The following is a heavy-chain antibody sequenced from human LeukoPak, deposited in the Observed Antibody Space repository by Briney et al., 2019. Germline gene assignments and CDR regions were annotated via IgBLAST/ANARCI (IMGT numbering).Heavy chain of an antibody. CDR1: GYSFTSYW. Sequence: GESLKISCKGSGYSFTSYWIGWVRQMPGKGLEWVGTIYPGDSDTKYSPSFQGQVTISADASISTAYLQWSSLKASDTAMYYCARGPDYYYMDVWGKGTTVTVSS. CDR3: ARGPDYYYMDV. CDR2: IYPGDSDT. J-gene: IGHJ6*03. V-gene: IGHV5-51*01.